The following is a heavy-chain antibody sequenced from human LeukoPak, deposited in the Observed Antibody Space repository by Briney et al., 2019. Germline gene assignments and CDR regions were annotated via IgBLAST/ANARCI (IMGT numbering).Heavy chain of an antibody. CDR2: IYYSGST. J-gene: IGHJ4*02. CDR3: ARVGLVGATRVES. CDR1: GGSISSGGYS. D-gene: IGHD1-26*01. V-gene: IGHV4-30-4*07. Sequence: KASETLSLTCAVSGGSISSGGYSWSWIRQPPGKGLEWIGYIYYSGSTYYNPSLKSRVTISVDTSKNQFSLKLSSVTAADTAVYYCARVGLVGATRVESWGQGTLVTVSS.